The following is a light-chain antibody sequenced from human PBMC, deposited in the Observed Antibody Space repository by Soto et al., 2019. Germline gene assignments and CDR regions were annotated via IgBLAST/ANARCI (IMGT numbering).Light chain of an antibody. CDR2: GAS. CDR1: QSVGSS. J-gene: IGKJ1*01. V-gene: IGKV3-20*01. CDR3: QQYGDSPQT. Sequence: EIVLTQSPGTLSLSPGERATLSCRASQSVGSSLSWYQQKPGQAPRLLFYGASNRATAIPDRFSGSGFGTDFTLTITRMETEDFAVYYCQQYGDSPQTFGPGTKVEI.